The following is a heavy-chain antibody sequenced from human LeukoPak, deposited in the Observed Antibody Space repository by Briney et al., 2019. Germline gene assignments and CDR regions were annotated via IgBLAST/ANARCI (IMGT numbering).Heavy chain of an antibody. Sequence: KPSETLSLTCTVSGGSISSSSYYWGWIRQPPGKGLEWIGSIYYSGSTYYNPFLKSRVTISVDTSKNQFSLKLSSVTAADAAVYYCARHYRSRGYYYDSSGYYFPSRFDPWGQGTLVTVSS. CDR2: IYYSGST. V-gene: IGHV4-39*01. CDR1: GGSISSSSYY. CDR3: ARHYRSRGYYYDSSGYYFPSRFDP. D-gene: IGHD3-22*01. J-gene: IGHJ5*02.